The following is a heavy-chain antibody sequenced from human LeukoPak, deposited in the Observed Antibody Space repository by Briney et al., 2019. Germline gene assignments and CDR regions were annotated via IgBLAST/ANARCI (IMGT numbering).Heavy chain of an antibody. CDR1: GDSVSSNSVT. V-gene: IGHV6-1*01. Sequence: SQTLSLTCAISGDSVSSNSVTWNWIGQSPSRGLEWLGRTYYRSTWYNDYAVSVRGRITVNPDTSKNQFSLHLNSVTPEDTAVYYCARKLTQYDCFDPWGQGILVTVSS. CDR2: TYYRSTWYN. CDR3: ARKLTQYDCFDP. D-gene: IGHD1-1*01. J-gene: IGHJ5*02.